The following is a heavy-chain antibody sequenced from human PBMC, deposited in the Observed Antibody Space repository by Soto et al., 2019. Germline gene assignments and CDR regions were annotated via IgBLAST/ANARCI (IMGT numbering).Heavy chain of an antibody. V-gene: IGHV4-31*03. D-gene: IGHD2-2*02. CDR2: IYYSGST. CDR3: AGGYCSSTSCYTGIYYYGMDV. Sequence: PSETLSLTCTVSGGSISSGGYYWSWIRQHPGKGLEWIGYIYYSGSTYYNPSLKSRVTISVDTSKNQFSLKLSSVTAADTAVYYCAGGYCSSTSCYTGIYYYGMDVWGQGATVTVSS. J-gene: IGHJ6*02. CDR1: GGSISSGGYY.